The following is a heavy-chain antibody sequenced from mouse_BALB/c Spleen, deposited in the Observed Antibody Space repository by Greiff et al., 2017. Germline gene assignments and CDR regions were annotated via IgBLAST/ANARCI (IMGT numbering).Heavy chain of an antibody. CDR2: ISTYYGDA. J-gene: IGHJ3*01. Sequence: QVQLQQSGAELVRPGVSVKISCKGSGYTFTDYAMHWVKQSHAKSLEWIGVISTYYGDASYNQKFKGKATMTVDKSSSTAYLELARLTSEDSAIYYWAREGRGSITTATKFAYWGQGTLVTVSA. D-gene: IGHD1-2*01. CDR1: GYTFTDYA. CDR3: AREGRGSITTATKFAY. V-gene: IGHV1S137*01.